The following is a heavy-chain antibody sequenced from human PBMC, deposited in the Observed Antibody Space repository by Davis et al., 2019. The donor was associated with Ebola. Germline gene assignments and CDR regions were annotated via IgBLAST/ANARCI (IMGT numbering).Heavy chain of an antibody. J-gene: IGHJ5*02. CDR1: GFTFSSYS. CDR2: ISSSSSYI. V-gene: IGHV3-21*01. CDR3: ARDVGYCSSTSCHNWFDP. Sequence: GGSLRLSCAASGFTFSSYSMNWVRQAPGKGLEWVSSISSSSSYIYYADSVKGRFTISRDNSKNTLYLQMNSLRAEDTAVYYCARDVGYCSSTSCHNWFDPWGQGTLVTVSS. D-gene: IGHD2-2*01.